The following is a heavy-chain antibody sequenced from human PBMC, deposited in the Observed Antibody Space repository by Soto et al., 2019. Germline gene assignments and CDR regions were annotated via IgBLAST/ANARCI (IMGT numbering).Heavy chain of an antibody. J-gene: IGHJ3*02. CDR1: GYTLTELS. D-gene: IGHD5-18*01. CDR2: FDPEDGET. V-gene: IGHV1-24*01. CDR3: ATDLLYSYGYINPFDI. Sequence: ASLKVSCKVSGYTLTELSMHWVRQAPGKGLEWMGGFDPEDGETIYAQKFQGRVTMTEDTSTDTAYMELSSLRSEDTAVYYCATDLLYSYGYINPFDICGHAPIFTV.